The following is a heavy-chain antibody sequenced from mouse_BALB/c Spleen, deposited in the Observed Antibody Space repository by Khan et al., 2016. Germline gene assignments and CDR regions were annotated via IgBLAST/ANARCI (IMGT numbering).Heavy chain of an antibody. D-gene: IGHD4-1*01. CDR2: ISYDGSN. J-gene: IGHJ1*01. CDR3: SINWEVWCFAV. CDR1: GYSITSGYY. Sequence: EVQLQESGPGLVKPSQSLSLTCSVTGYSITSGYYWNWIRQFPGNKLEWMGYISYDGSNNYNTYLKNRISITRDTSKNKFFLKLNSVTTEDTATSSCSINWEVWCFAVWGAWTTFTVSS. V-gene: IGHV3-6*02.